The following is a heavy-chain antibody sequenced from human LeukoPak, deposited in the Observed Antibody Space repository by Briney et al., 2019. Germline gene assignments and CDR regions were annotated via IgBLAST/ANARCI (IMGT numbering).Heavy chain of an antibody. CDR3: ARGGVVNAFDI. CDR1: GGSFSGYY. J-gene: IGHJ3*02. CDR2: INHSGST. Sequence: PSETLSLTCAVYGGSFSGYYWSWIRQPPGKGLEWIGEINHSGSTNYNPSLKSRVTISVDTSKNQFSLKLSPVTAADTAVYYCARGGVVNAFDIWGQGTMVTVSS. D-gene: IGHD3-3*01. V-gene: IGHV4-34*01.